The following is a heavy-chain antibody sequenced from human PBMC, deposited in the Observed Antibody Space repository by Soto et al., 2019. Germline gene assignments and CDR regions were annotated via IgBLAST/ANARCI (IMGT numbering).Heavy chain of an antibody. Sequence: SETLSLTCTVSGFSISSYYWSWIRQPPGKGLEWIGYIYYSGSTNYNPSLKSRVTISVDTSKNQFSLKLSSVTAADTAVYYCARDYYGSGSPPLGYWGQGTLVTVSS. D-gene: IGHD3-10*01. CDR3: ARDYYGSGSPPLGY. J-gene: IGHJ4*02. V-gene: IGHV4-59*01. CDR2: IYYSGST. CDR1: GFSISSYY.